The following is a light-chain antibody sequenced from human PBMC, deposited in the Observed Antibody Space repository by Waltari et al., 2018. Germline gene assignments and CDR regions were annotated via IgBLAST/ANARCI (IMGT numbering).Light chain of an antibody. J-gene: IGKJ4*01. CDR1: QGISSY. V-gene: IGKV1-9*01. CDR2: AAS. Sequence: DIQLTQSPSFLSASVGDRVTITCRASQGISSYLAWYQQQPGEAPKPLFCAASTLQSGVPSRFSGSGSGTEFTLTISSLQPEDFATYYCQQYNTYPLTFGGGTKVEIK. CDR3: QQYNTYPLT.